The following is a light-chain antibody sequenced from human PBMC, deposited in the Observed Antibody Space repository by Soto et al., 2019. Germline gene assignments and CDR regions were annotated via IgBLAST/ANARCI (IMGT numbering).Light chain of an antibody. J-gene: IGLJ2*01. CDR3: SSYSRGATPYV. CDR2: DVN. Sequence: QSVLTQPASVSGSPGQSITISCTGTSSDIGGLYNYVSWYQQQPGKAPKLLIYDVNDRPSGVSVRFSGSKAGNTASLTISGLQAEDEADYFCSSYSRGATPYVFGGGTKLTVL. CDR1: SSDIGGLYNY. V-gene: IGLV2-14*03.